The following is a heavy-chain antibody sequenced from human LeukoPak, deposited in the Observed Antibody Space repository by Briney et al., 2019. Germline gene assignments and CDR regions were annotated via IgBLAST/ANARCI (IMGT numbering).Heavy chain of an antibody. D-gene: IGHD5-18*01. V-gene: IGHV3-74*01. J-gene: IGHJ4*02. CDR3: ARDQRIGGYSYGLTGNFDY. CDR2: IESDGSRT. Sequence: GGSLRLSCAASGFTFSNCWMHWVRQAPGKGLEWVSRIESDGSRTRYADSVKGRFAISRDNSKNTLYLQMNSLRTEDTAVYYCARDQRIGGYSYGLTGNFDYWGQGTLVTVSS. CDR1: GFTFSNCW.